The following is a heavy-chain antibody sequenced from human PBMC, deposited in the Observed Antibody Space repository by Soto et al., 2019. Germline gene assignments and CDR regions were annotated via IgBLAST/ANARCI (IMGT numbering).Heavy chain of an antibody. Sequence: KALKGSADKYGCSVSTARSAGVRQMHGKGLEWMGSIHPGESDTRYSPSFQGQVTISADRSITTAYLQWSSLKASDTAMYYCATHATDI. V-gene: IGHV5-51*01. J-gene: IGHJ3*02. CDR3: ATHATDI. CDR2: IHPGESDT. CDR1: GCSVSTAR.